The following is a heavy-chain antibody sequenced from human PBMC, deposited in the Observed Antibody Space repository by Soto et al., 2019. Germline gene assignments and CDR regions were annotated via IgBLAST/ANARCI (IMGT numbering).Heavy chain of an antibody. D-gene: IGHD2-15*01. J-gene: IGHJ4*02. CDR3: ARGRSLNTNMDY. CDR1: GFTFSSYS. V-gene: IGHV3-21*01. CDR2: ISSSGVYT. Sequence: EVQLVESGGGLVKPGGSLRLSCAASGFTFSSYSMNWVRQAPGKGLEWVSSISSSGVYTSYADSVKGRFTISRDNAKNSLYLEIDKLRAEDTAVYYCARGRSLNTNMDYWGQGALATVSS.